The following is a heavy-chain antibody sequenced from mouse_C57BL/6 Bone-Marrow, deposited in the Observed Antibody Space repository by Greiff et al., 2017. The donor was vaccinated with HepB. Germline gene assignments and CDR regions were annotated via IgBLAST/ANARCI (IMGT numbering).Heavy chain of an antibody. D-gene: IGHD1-1*01. CDR3: TSYYYYGGAY. Sequence: VQLQQSVAELVRPGASVKLSCTASGFNIKNTYMHWVKQRPEQGLEWIGRIDPANGNNKYAPKFQGKATITADTSSNTPYLQLSSLTSAVTASYYCTSYYYYGGAYWGQGTLVTVSA. CDR1: GFNIKNTY. CDR2: IDPANGNN. J-gene: IGHJ3*01. V-gene: IGHV14-3*01.